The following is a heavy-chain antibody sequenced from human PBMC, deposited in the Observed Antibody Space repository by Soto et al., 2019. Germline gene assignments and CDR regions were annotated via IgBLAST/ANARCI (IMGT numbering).Heavy chain of an antibody. CDR1: GYSFSNYW. V-gene: IGHV5-51*01. D-gene: IGHD4-17*01. CDR3: ARHGFYGDYSSNYFDP. CDR2: IYPSDSQT. Sequence: PGESLKISCKGSGYSFSNYWIAWVRQMPGKGLEYMGIIYPSDSQTRYSPSFQGQITISADKSISTAYLQWSSLTASDTAIYYCARHGFYGDYSSNYFDPWGQGTLVTVSS. J-gene: IGHJ5*02.